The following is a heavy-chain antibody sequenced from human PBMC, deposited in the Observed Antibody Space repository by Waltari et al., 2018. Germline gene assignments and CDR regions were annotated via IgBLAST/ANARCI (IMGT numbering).Heavy chain of an antibody. CDR3: ARSQGQQEKPRYYYYYMDV. D-gene: IGHD6-13*01. CDR1: GGSISSSSYY. CDR2: IYYSGST. J-gene: IGHJ6*03. Sequence: QLQLQESGPGLVKPSETLSLTCTVSGGSISSSSYYWGWIRQPPGNGLEWIGSIYYSGSTYYNPSLKSRVTISVDTSKNQFSLKLSSVTAADTAVYYCARSQGQQEKPRYYYYYMDVWGKGTTVTVSS. V-gene: IGHV4-39*07.